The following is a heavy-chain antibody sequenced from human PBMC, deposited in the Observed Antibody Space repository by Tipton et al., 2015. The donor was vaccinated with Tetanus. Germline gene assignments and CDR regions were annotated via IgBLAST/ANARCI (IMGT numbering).Heavy chain of an antibody. V-gene: IGHV3-11*04. Sequence: QLVQSGGGVVMPGGSLRLSCAASGFTFSNNYMSWIRQAPGKGLEWISYITGGGTSTFYADSVRGRFTISRDNAKKPLFLQMNSLRDEDTAVYYCAREQSGSYAVFDYWGQGALVTVSS. CDR3: AREQSGSYAVFDY. D-gene: IGHD3-16*01. CDR2: ITGGGTST. CDR1: GFTFSNNY. J-gene: IGHJ4*02.